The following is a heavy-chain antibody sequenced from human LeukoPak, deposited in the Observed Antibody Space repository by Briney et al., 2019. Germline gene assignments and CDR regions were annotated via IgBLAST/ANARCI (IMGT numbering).Heavy chain of an antibody. D-gene: IGHD2/OR15-2a*01. CDR1: GFTFSTSA. CDR2: ISGSGDST. Sequence: GGSLRLSCVASGFTFSTSAVTWVRLGPGKGLEWVSAISGSGDSTYYTDSVKGRFTISRDNSKNTLYLHMTSLGAEDTAIYYCAKDISTSSWGQGTLVTVSS. CDR3: AKDISTSS. V-gene: IGHV3-23*01. J-gene: IGHJ5*02.